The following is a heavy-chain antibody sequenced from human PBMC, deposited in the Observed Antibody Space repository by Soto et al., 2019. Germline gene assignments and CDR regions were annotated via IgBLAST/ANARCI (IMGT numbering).Heavy chain of an antibody. D-gene: IGHD2-15*01. CDR2: ISRSGDIT. J-gene: IGHJ5*02. CDR3: SKWSGFGDA. Sequence: EVQLLESGGGLVQPGGSLRLSCVASGFDFSSNSMTWARQAPGKGLEWVGGISRSGDITFYRDSVKGRFTISRDISKNTLFLQMNSLRVEDTATYFCSKWSGFGDAWGQGTLVTVSS. V-gene: IGHV3-23*01. CDR1: GFDFSSNS.